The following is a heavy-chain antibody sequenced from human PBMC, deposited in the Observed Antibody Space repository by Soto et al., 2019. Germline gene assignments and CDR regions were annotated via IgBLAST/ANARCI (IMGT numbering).Heavy chain of an antibody. CDR1: GDSVASNSAA. CDR3: ARDWMSSVRGSHLLLDP. J-gene: IGHJ5*02. V-gene: IGHV6-1*01. Sequence: SQTLSLTCAISGDSVASNSAAWNWIRQSPSRGLEWLGRTYYRSKWYNDYAVSVKSRITINPDTSKNQFSLQLNSVTPEDTAVYYCARDWMSSVRGSHLLLDPCGQRTLVTVSS. CDR2: TYYRSKWYN. D-gene: IGHD1-26*01.